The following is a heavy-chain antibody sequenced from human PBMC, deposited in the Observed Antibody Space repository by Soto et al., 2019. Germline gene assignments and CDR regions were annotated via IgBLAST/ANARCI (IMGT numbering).Heavy chain of an antibody. D-gene: IGHD2-2*02. CDR2: ISSQNGNT. Sequence: GPEVKKPGASVKVSCKASHYTFTSYGVSWVRQAPGQGLEWMGWISSQNGNTVYAQKFQGRVTLTTDTSTSTAFMELRSLHSDDTALYYCARDRHHHTSDRIDYWGQGTLVTVSS. J-gene: IGHJ4*02. V-gene: IGHV1-18*01. CDR1: HYTFTSYG. CDR3: ARDRHHHTSDRIDY.